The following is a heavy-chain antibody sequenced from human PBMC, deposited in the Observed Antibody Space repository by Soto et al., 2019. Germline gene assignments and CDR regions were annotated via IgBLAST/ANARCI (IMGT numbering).Heavy chain of an antibody. CDR3: ASMVRGAPVGF. CDR2: IYSDGGT. D-gene: IGHD3-10*01. CDR1: GLTVSSNY. V-gene: IGHV3-53*01. J-gene: IGHJ4*02. Sequence: PGGSLRLSCAVSGLTVSSNYMSWVRQAPGKGLEWVSVIYSDGGTYYTDSVKGRFTSSKDNSKNTLYLQMTRLRAEDTAMYYCASMVRGAPVGFWGQGTLVTVS.